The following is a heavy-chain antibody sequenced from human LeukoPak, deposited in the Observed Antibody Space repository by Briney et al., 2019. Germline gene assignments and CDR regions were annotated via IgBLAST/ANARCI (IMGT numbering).Heavy chain of an antibody. CDR3: ARDSTYYYDSSGYYP. J-gene: IGHJ4*02. V-gene: IGHV3-21*01. Sequence: GGSLRLSCAASGFTFSSYSMNWVRQAPGKGLEWVSSISSSSSYIYYADSVEGRFTISRDNAKNSLYLQMNSLRAEDTAVYYCARDSTYYYDSSGYYPRGQGTLVTVSS. CDR1: GFTFSSYS. CDR2: ISSSSSYI. D-gene: IGHD3-22*01.